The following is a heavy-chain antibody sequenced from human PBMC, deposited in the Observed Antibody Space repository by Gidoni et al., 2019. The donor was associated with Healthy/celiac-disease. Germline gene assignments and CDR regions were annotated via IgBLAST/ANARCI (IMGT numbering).Heavy chain of an antibody. Sequence: QVQLQQSGPGLVKPSQTLSLTCAISGDSVPSNSAAWNWIRQSPSRGLEWLGRTYYRSKWYNDYAVSVKSRITINPDTSKNQFSLQLNSVTPEDTAVYYCAREGPYCSSTSCYALPVVDAFDIWGQGTMVTVSS. V-gene: IGHV6-1*01. CDR1: GDSVPSNSAA. CDR2: TYYRSKWYN. J-gene: IGHJ3*02. D-gene: IGHD2-2*01. CDR3: AREGPYCSSTSCYALPVVDAFDI.